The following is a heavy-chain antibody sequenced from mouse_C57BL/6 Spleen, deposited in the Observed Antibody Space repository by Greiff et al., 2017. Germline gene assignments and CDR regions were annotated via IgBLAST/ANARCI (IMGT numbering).Heavy chain of an antibody. V-gene: IGHV5-4*01. CDR1: GFTFSSYA. CDR2: ISDGGSYT. D-gene: IGHD4-1*01. CDR3: ARDRVTGTSGFAY. J-gene: IGHJ3*01. Sequence: EVMLVESGGGLVKPGGSLKLSCAASGFTFSSYAMSWVRQTPEKRLEWVATISDGGSYTYYPDNVKGRFTISRANAKNNLYLQMSHLKSKDTAMYYCARDRVTGTSGFAYWGQGTLVTVSA.